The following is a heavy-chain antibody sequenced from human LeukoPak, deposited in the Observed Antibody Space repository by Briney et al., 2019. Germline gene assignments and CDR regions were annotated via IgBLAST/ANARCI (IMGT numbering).Heavy chain of an antibody. D-gene: IGHD5-18*01. CDR2: ISYDGSNK. CDR3: AREGIQNLDY. J-gene: IGHJ4*02. CDR1: GFTFSSYA. V-gene: IGHV3-30-3*01. Sequence: TGRSLRLSCAASGFTFSSYAMHWVRQAPGKGLEWVAVISYDGSNKYYADSVKGRFTISRDNSKNTLYLQMNSLRAEDTAVYYCAREGIQNLDYWGQGTLVTVSS.